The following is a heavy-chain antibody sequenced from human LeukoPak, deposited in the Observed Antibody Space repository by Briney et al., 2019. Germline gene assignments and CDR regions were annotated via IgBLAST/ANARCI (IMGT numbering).Heavy chain of an antibody. D-gene: IGHD1-26*01. CDR3: ARESGSFDY. Sequence: ASVKVSCKTSGYTFTAHYLHWVRQAPGQGLERMGYIDPNINGATYAQKFQGRVTLTRDTSISTVYMELSSLTSDDTAIYYCARESGSFDYWGQGTLVTVS. CDR2: IDPNINGA. CDR1: GYTFTAHY. J-gene: IGHJ4*02. V-gene: IGHV1-2*02.